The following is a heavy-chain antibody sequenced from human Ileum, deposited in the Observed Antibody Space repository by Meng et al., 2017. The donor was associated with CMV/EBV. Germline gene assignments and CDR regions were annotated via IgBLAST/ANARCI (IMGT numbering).Heavy chain of an antibody. J-gene: IGHJ4*02. CDR2: ISYDGSNK. D-gene: IGHD2-15*01. Sequence: MHGVRQAPGKGMEWVAVISYDGSNKYYADSVKGRFTISRDNSKNTLYLQMNSLRAEDTAVYYCARDFFEGYCSGGSCYSSVFGLVDYWGQGTLVTVSS. V-gene: IGHV3-30-3*01. CDR3: ARDFFEGYCSGGSCYSSVFGLVDY.